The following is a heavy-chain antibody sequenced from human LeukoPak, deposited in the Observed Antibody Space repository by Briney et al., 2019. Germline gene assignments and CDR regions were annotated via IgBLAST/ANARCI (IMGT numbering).Heavy chain of an antibody. Sequence: GGSLRLSCAASGFTFSSYAMSWVRQAPGKGLEWVSAISGSGAGTSYANSVKGRFTISRDNSKSTLYLQMNSLRAEDTAVYYCAKGNLIYDSTPYYGYWGQGNLVTVSS. CDR1: GFTFSSYA. V-gene: IGHV3-23*01. CDR3: AKGNLIYDSTPYYGY. J-gene: IGHJ4*02. CDR2: ISGSGAGT. D-gene: IGHD3-22*01.